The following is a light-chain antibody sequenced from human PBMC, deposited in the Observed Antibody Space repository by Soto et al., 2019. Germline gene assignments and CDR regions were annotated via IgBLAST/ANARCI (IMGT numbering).Light chain of an antibody. CDR2: GAS. CDR3: QQYGSSPTWT. Sequence: ESVLTQSPGTLSLSPGERATLSCRASQSVSSNYLAWYQQKPGQAPRLLIYGASTRASGIPDRFSGSGPGTDFTLTTSRLEPEDSAVYYCQQYGSSPTWTFGQGTKVDIK. J-gene: IGKJ1*01. V-gene: IGKV3-20*01. CDR1: QSVSSNY.